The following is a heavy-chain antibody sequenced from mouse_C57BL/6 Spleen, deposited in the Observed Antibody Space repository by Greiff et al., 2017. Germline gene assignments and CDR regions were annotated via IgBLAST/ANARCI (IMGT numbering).Heavy chain of an antibody. CDR3: ARDFRANWSWFAY. V-gene: IGHV5-4*01. CDR1: GFTFSSYA. Sequence: EVKLVESGGGLVKPGGSLKLSCAASGFTFSSYAMSWVRQTPEKRLEWVATISDGGRYTYYPDNVKGRFTISRDNAKNNLYLQMSHLKSEDTAMYYCARDFRANWSWFAYWGQGTLVTVSA. J-gene: IGHJ3*01. D-gene: IGHD4-1*01. CDR2: ISDGGRYT.